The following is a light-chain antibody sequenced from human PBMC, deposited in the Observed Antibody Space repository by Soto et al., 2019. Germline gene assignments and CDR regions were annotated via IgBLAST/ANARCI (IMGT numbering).Light chain of an antibody. CDR2: DAS. V-gene: IGKV1-5*01. J-gene: IGKJ3*01. CDR1: MSIRTW. Sequence: LQMTQSPSTLSASVGDRVSITCRASMSIRTWLAWYQQKPGKAPKLLIYDASSLDSGVPSRFSGSGSGTEFTLTISSLQPDDFATYYCQLYNSYYSGVFIFGAGTKVDIK. CDR3: QLYNSYYSGVFI.